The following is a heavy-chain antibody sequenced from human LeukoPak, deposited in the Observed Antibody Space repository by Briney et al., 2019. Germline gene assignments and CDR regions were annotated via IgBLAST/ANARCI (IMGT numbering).Heavy chain of an antibody. CDR3: VRHTGGLNYFDY. J-gene: IGHJ4*02. CDR1: GFTFSSYA. D-gene: IGHD3-10*01. V-gene: IGHV4-59*04. Sequence: GSLRLSCAASGFTFSSYAMSWVRQPPGKGLEWIGNIHYNGNTYYNPSLKSRVTMSLDTSKNQLSLRLTSVTAADTAVYFCVRHTGGLNYFDYWGQGTLVTVSS. CDR2: IHYNGNT.